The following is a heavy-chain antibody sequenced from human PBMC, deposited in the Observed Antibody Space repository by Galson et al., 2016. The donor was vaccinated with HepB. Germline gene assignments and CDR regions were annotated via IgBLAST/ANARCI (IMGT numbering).Heavy chain of an antibody. CDR2: ISGYSGNT. J-gene: IGHJ2*01. CDR3: ARSEGYLYGGSSYSGYWYFDL. D-gene: IGHD3-22*01. Sequence: SVKVSCKASGYTFSSYGVSWVRQAPGQGLEWMGWISGYSGNTNYAQKFQGRVTMTTETSTNTAYMELTSLTSDDTAVYYCARSEGYLYGGSSYSGYWYFDLWGRGTPVTVSS. CDR1: GYTFSSYG. V-gene: IGHV1-18*01.